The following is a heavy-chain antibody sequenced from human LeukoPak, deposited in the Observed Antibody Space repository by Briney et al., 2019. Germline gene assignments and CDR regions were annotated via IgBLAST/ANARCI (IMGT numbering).Heavy chain of an antibody. CDR2: INPNSGGT. Sequence: GASVKVSCKASGYTFTGYYMHWVRQAPGQGLEWMGWINPNSGGTNYAQKFQGRVTMTRDTSTSTAYMELSRLRSDDTAVYYCARDFEGDGSGSSGYWGQGTLVTVSS. CDR3: ARDFEGDGSGSSGY. CDR1: GYTFTGYY. D-gene: IGHD3-10*01. V-gene: IGHV1-2*02. J-gene: IGHJ4*02.